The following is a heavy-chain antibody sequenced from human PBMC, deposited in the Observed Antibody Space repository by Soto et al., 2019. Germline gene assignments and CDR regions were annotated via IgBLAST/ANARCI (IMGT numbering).Heavy chain of an antibody. V-gene: IGHV4-34*01. J-gene: IGHJ3*02. CDR2: INNSGST. Sequence: QVQLQQWGAGLLKPSETLSLTCAVYGGSFSGYYWSWIRQPPGKGLEWIGEINNSGSTNYNPSLKSRVTISVDTSKNQFSLKLSSVTAADTAVYYCAREVVVVPAAMPPVNDAFDIWGQGTMVTVSS. CDR1: GGSFSGYY. D-gene: IGHD2-2*01. CDR3: AREVVVVPAAMPPVNDAFDI.